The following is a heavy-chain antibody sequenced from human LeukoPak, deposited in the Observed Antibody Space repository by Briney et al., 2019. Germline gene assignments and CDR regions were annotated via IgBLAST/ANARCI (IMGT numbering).Heavy chain of an antibody. Sequence: SLLIFCKASAYSSTSYWNWKLRRMPRGDVEWMMINFPYDSNTKYNPSFQGRVTISADTSNSTSYLQWSTLKASDTAVYYCAIAGDSSTSCYRCFGYSGQGTLVTVSS. V-gene: IGHV5-51*01. J-gene: IGHJ4*02. CDR3: AIAGDSSTSCYRCFGY. CDR2: NFPYDSNT. D-gene: IGHD2-2*02. CDR1: AYSSTSYW.